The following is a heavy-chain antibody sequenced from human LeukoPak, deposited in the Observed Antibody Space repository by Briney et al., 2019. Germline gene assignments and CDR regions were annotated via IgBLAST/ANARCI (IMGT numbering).Heavy chain of an antibody. V-gene: IGHV3-21*01. D-gene: IGHD5-18*01. CDR2: ISSSSSYI. CDR3: ARESSSYGSPWYYYYGMDV. J-gene: IGHJ6*02. Sequence: PGGSLRLSCAASGFTFSSYSMNWVRQAPGKGLEWVSSISSSSSYIYYADSVKGRFTISRDNAKNSLYLQMNSLRAEDTAVYYCARESSSYGSPWYYYYGMDVWGQGTTVTVSS. CDR1: GFTFSSYS.